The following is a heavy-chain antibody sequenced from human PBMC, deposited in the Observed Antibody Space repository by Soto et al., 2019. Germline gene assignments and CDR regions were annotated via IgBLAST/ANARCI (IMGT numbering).Heavy chain of an antibody. J-gene: IGHJ6*02. CDR2: IIPVLGTT. CDR3: AGDLPPYSPDYRVGYYYGLDV. CDR1: GGTFNTYG. V-gene: IGHV1-69*11. Sequence: QVQLVQSGAEVKKPGSSVKVSCKASGGTFNTYGISWVRQAPGQGLEWMGGIIPVLGTTNYAQKFQGGVSITADESTGIAYMELSSLRFEDTAVYYCAGDLPPYSPDYRVGYYYGLDVWGQGTTVTVSS. D-gene: IGHD4-4*01.